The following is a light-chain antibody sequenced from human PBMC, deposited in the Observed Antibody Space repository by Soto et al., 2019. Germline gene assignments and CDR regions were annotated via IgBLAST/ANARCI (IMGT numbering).Light chain of an antibody. CDR2: KAF. CDR3: QQHNSYPFT. V-gene: IGKV1-5*03. Sequence: DIQMTQSPSTLSASVGDRVTITCRASQSISSWLAWYQQKQGKAPKLLIYKAFSLESGVPSRFSGCDFGTESTLTITSLQPDDFATYYCQQHNSYPFTFGPGTKVVIK. CDR1: QSISSW. J-gene: IGKJ3*01.